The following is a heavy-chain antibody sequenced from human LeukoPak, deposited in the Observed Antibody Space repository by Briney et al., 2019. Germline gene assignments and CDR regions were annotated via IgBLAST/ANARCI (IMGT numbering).Heavy chain of an antibody. CDR2: TFYRSKWFH. J-gene: IGHJ2*01. CDR3: VGGDWYFDL. CDR1: GISVSSNNGT. Sequence: SQTLSLTCAISGISVSSNNGTWNWIRQSPSRGLEWLGRTFYRSKWFHAYAISVKSRITINPDTSKNQFSLQLTSVTPEDTAVYHCVGGDWYFDLWGRGTLVTVSS. V-gene: IGHV6-1*01.